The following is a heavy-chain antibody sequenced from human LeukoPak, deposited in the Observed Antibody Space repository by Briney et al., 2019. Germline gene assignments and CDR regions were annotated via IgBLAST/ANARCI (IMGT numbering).Heavy chain of an antibody. CDR3: ARDREPHCSGGRCSSFDY. CDR1: GFTFSSDS. D-gene: IGHD2-15*01. V-gene: IGHV3-21*01. CDR2: RSGSSSYI. Sequence: GGSLRLSCAASGFTFSSDSMNWGRQAPGRGLEGVSSRSGSSSYIYYADSVKDRFTIARDNAKKPLYPQMNRLRAEATAVSSCARDREPHCSGGRCSSFDYWGQGTLATVSS. J-gene: IGHJ4*02.